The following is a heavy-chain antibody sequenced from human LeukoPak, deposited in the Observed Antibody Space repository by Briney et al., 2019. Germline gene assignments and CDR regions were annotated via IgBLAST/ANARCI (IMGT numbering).Heavy chain of an antibody. CDR2: ISGSGGTT. CDR1: GFTFSSYV. J-gene: IGHJ4*02. CDR3: ARDGRLGIAY. Sequence: GGSLRLSCAASGFTFSSYVMSWVRQAPGKGLDWVSVISGSGGTTYYADSVKGRFTISRDNAKNTLYLQMNSLRAEDTAVYYCARDGRLGIAYWGQGTLVTVSS. D-gene: IGHD1-1*01. V-gene: IGHV3-23*01.